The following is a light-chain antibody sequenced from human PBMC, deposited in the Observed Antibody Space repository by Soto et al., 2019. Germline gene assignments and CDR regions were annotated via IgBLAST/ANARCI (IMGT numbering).Light chain of an antibody. CDR2: WAS. Sequence: MTQSLYSRPGHLRHPATITCKTSQNGVSSSNYKNYLAWYQQKPGQPPKLFISWASTRESGVPDRFSGSGSGTDFTLTISSLQAEDVAVYYCQQHYGSPINFGQGQRREIK. CDR3: QQHYGSPIN. V-gene: IGKV4-1*01. CDR1: QNGVSSSNYKNY. J-gene: IGKJ5*01.